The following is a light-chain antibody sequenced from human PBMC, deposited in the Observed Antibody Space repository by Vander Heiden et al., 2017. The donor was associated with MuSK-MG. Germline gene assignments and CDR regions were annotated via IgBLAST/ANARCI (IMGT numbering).Light chain of an antibody. V-gene: IGKV1-27*01. CDR1: QGISSY. J-gene: IGKJ4*01. CDR2: SAF. CDR3: QRNYNVP. Sequence: DIQVTQSPYSLSASVGDRVTITCRVSQGISSYLNWYRQKPGKVPKLQIYSAFTLESGVQFRFSGSGSETDFTLTSSRLQAEDVATCYHQRNYNVPFGGGTKVEIK.